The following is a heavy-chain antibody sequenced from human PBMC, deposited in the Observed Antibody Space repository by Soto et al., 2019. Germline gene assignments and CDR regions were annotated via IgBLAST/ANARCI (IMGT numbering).Heavy chain of an antibody. CDR3: AKLRTMGGFDS. D-gene: IGHD1-1*01. V-gene: IGHV3-23*01. CDR1: GFTFSSYA. Sequence: EVQLLESGGGLVQPGGSLRLSCAASGFTFSSYAMSWVRQAPGKGLEWLAGITFRGDYTYYADSVKGRFTLSRDNSRNRLDLQMNSRKVEDTALYYCAKLRTMGGFDSWGQGTPLTVSS. J-gene: IGHJ4*02. CDR2: ITFRGDYT.